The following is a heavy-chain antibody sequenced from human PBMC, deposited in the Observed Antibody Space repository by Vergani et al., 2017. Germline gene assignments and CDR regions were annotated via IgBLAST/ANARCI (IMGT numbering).Heavy chain of an antibody. D-gene: IGHD5-18*01. CDR1: GGSISSGDYY. V-gene: IGHV4-30-4*08. CDR3: ASDKGHVDTSMDHYYYYCMDV. J-gene: IGHJ6*02. CDR2: IYYSGST. Sequence: QVQLQESGPGLVKPSQTLSLTCTVSGGSISSGDYYWSWIRQPPGKGLEWIGYIYYSGSTYYNPSLKSRVTISVDTSKNQFSLKLSSVTAADTAVYYCASDKGHVDTSMDHYYYYCMDVWGQGTTVTVSS.